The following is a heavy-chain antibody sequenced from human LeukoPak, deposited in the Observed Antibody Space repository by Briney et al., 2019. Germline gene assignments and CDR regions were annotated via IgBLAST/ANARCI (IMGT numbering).Heavy chain of an antibody. CDR2: IKQDGSEK. D-gene: IGHD6-19*01. V-gene: IGHV3-7*04. J-gene: IGHJ4*02. CDR1: GFTFSSYW. CDR3: ARVIAVAGLAFDY. Sequence: GGSLRLSCAASGFTFSSYWMSWVRQAPGKELEWVANIKQDGSEKYYVDSVKGRFTISRDNAKNSLYLQMNSLRAEDTAVYYCARVIAVAGLAFDYWGQGTLVTVSS.